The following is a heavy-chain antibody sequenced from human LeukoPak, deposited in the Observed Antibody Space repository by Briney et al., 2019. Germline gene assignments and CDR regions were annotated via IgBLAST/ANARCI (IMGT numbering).Heavy chain of an antibody. J-gene: IGHJ4*02. D-gene: IGHD2-2*01. V-gene: IGHV4-39*01. CDR3: WVVPYRQVFDY. CDR1: GGSISSSRYY. CDR2: IYYSGST. Sequence: PSETLSLTCTVSGGSISSSRYYWGWIRQPPGKGLEWIGSIYYSGSTYYNPSLKSRVTISVDTSKNQFSLKLSSVTAADTAVYYCWVVPYRQVFDYWGQGTLVTVSS.